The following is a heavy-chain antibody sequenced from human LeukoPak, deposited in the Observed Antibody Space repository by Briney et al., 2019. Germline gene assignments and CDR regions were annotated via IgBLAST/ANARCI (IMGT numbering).Heavy chain of an antibody. Sequence: PSETLSLTCTVSGGSISSYYWSWIRQPPGKGLEWIGYIYYSGSTNYNPSLKSRVTISVDTSKNQFSLKLSSVTAADTAVYYCARSYYRSGSYSVPLDYWGQGTLVTVSS. CDR3: ARSYYRSGSYSVPLDY. V-gene: IGHV4-59*01. J-gene: IGHJ4*02. D-gene: IGHD3-10*01. CDR2: IYYSGST. CDR1: GGSISSYY.